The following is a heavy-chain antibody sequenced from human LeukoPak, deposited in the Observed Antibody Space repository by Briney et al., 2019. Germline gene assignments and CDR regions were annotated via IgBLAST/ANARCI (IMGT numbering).Heavy chain of an antibody. J-gene: IGHJ4*02. Sequence: SQTLSLTCTVSGVSISSGGYYWSWIRQHPGKGLEWIGYIYYSGSTYYNPSLKSRVTILVDTSKNQFSLKLSSVTAADTAVYYCARVVVSGMIVVVTDYFDYWGQGTLVTVSS. D-gene: IGHD3-22*01. V-gene: IGHV4-31*03. CDR1: GVSISSGGYY. CDR3: ARVVVSGMIVVVTDYFDY. CDR2: IYYSGST.